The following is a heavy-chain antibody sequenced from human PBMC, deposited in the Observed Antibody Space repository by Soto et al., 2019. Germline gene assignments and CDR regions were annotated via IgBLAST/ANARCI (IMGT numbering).Heavy chain of an antibody. CDR3: VKETYYYGSGSYLDFEY. Sequence: GGSLRLSCSASGFTFSNYAMHWVRQAPGKGLEYVSAISSNGGSTYYADSVKGRFTISRDNSKNTLYLQMSSLRAEDTAVYYCVKETYYYGSGSYLDFEYWGQGTLVTVSS. CDR2: ISSNGGST. CDR1: GFTFSNYA. D-gene: IGHD3-10*01. V-gene: IGHV3-64D*08. J-gene: IGHJ4*02.